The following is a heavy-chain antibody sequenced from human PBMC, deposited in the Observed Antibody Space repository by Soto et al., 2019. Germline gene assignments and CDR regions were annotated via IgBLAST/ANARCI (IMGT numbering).Heavy chain of an antibody. CDR1: GGSISSYY. Sequence: SETLSLTCTVSGGSISSYYWSWIRQPPGKGLEWIGYIYYSGSTNYNPSLKSRVTISVDTSKNQFSLKLSSVTAADTAVYYCARDIEKSNPYYFDYWGQGTLVTVSS. D-gene: IGHD4-4*01. V-gene: IGHV4-59*01. CDR2: IYYSGST. J-gene: IGHJ4*02. CDR3: ARDIEKSNPYYFDY.